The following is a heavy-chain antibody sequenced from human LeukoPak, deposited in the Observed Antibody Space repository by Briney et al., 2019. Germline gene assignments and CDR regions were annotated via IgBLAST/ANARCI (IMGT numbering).Heavy chain of an antibody. D-gene: IGHD3-10*01. CDR3: VFEGRADAFDI. CDR2: ISYDGSNK. V-gene: IGHV3-30*03. CDR1: GFTFSSYG. Sequence: QSGGSLRLSCAASGFTFSSYGMHWVRQAPGKGLEWVAVISYDGSNKYYADSVKGRFTISRDNSKNTLYLQMNSPRAEDTAVYYCVFEGRADAFDIWGQGTMVTVSS. J-gene: IGHJ3*02.